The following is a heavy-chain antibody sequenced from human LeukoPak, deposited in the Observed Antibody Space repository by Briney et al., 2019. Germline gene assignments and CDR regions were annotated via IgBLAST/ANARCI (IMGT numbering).Heavy chain of an antibody. Sequence: PGGSLRLSCAASGFTFTNYWMHWVRQAPGKGLVWVSRIKSDGSSTTYADSVKGRFTISRDNAENTLFLQVNSLRAEDTAVYYCARTAYCGADCHYYFDYWGQGALVTVSS. J-gene: IGHJ4*02. D-gene: IGHD2-21*02. CDR3: ARTAYCGADCHYYFDY. V-gene: IGHV3-74*01. CDR2: IKSDGSST. CDR1: GFTFTNYW.